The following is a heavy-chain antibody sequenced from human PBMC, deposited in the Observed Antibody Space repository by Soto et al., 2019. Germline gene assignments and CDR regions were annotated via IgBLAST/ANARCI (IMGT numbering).Heavy chain of an antibody. CDR1: GGSISSYY. CDR2: IYYSGST. CDR3: ARGRWYGSGTMDV. Sequence: QVQLQESGPGLVKPSETLSLTCTVSGGSISSYYWSWIRQPPGKGLEWIGYIYYSGSTNYNPSLKSRVTLSVDTSKNQFSLKLSSVTAADTAVYYCARGRWYGSGTMDVWGKGTTVTVSS. J-gene: IGHJ6*03. D-gene: IGHD3-10*01. V-gene: IGHV4-59*01.